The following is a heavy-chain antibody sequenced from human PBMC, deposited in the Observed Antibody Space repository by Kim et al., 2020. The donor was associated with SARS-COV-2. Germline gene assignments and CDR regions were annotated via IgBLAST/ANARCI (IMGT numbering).Heavy chain of an antibody. CDR1: GGSISSGGYY. CDR2: IYYSGST. Sequence: SETLSLTCTVSGGSISSGGYYWSWIRQHPGKGLEWIGYIYYSGSTYYNPSLKSRVTISVDTSKNQFSLKLSSVTAADTAVYYCARSNGWGFLEWALKDYYYYMDVWGKGTTVTVSS. D-gene: IGHD3-3*01. CDR3: ARSNGWGFLEWALKDYYYYMDV. J-gene: IGHJ6*03. V-gene: IGHV4-31*03.